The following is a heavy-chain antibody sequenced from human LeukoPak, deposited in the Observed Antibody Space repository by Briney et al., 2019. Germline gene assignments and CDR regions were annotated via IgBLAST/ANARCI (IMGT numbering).Heavy chain of an antibody. CDR2: IVVGSGNT. CDR3: AADKFGGYYFDY. Sequence: GASVKVSCMASGFTFTSSAMQWVRQARGQRLEWIGWIVVGSGNTNYAQKFQERVTITRDMSTSTAYMELSSLRSEDTAVYYCAADKFGGYYFDYWGQGTLVTVSS. CDR1: GFTFTSSA. D-gene: IGHD3-10*01. J-gene: IGHJ4*02. V-gene: IGHV1-58*02.